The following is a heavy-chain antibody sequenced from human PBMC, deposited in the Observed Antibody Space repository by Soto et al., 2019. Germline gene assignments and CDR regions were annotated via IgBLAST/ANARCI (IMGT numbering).Heavy chain of an antibody. CDR3: ARHQAGSGNANFDF. CDR2: IDPSNSYV. Sequence: PGESLKISCQAFEYSFSILWISWVRQLPGKGLEWMGRIDPSNSYVAYSPSFQGQVTISVDRSARTAFLHWSSLKASDSATYYCARHQAGSGNANFDFWGQGSQVTVSS. V-gene: IGHV5-10-1*04. J-gene: IGHJ4*02. D-gene: IGHD3-10*01. CDR1: EYSFSILW.